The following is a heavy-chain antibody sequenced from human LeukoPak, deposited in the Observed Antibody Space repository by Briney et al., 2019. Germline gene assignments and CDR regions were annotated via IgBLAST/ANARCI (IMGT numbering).Heavy chain of an antibody. CDR1: GFTFDDYA. D-gene: IGHD2-2*01. Sequence: PGRSLRLSCAASGFTFDDYAMHWVRQAPGKGLEWVSGISWNSGSIGYADSVKGRFTISRDNAKNSLYLQMNSLRAEDMALYYCAKVRGYQLLHDAFDIWGQGTMVTVSS. CDR2: ISWNSGSI. CDR3: AKVRGYQLLHDAFDI. J-gene: IGHJ3*02. V-gene: IGHV3-9*03.